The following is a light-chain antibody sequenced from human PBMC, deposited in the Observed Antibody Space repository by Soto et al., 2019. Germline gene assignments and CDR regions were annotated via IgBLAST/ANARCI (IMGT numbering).Light chain of an antibody. V-gene: IGLV2-11*01. J-gene: IGLJ3*02. CDR1: SSDVGGYDY. CDR3: CSYAGVYSWV. CDR2: DVT. Sequence: HSALTQPPSVSGSPGQSVTISCTGTSSDVGGYDYVSWYQQHPGKAPKLMIYDVTKRPSGVPDRFSGSKSGNTASLTISGLQAEDEADYYCCSYAGVYSWVFGGGTQLTVL.